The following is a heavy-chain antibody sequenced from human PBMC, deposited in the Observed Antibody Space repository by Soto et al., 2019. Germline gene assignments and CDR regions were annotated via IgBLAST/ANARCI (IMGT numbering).Heavy chain of an antibody. J-gene: IGHJ5*02. CDR2: IYYSGST. V-gene: IGHV4-30-4*01. Sequence: SETLSLTCTVSGGSISSGDYYWSWIRQPPGKGLEWIGYIYYSGSTYYNPSLKSRVTISVDTSKNQFSLKLSSVTAADTAVYYCARGGDTAMVLWFDPWGQGTLVTVSS. D-gene: IGHD5-18*01. CDR3: ARGGDTAMVLWFDP. CDR1: GGSISSGDYY.